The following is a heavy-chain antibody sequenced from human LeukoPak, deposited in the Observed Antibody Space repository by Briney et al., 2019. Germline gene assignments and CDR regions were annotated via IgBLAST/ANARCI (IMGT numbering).Heavy chain of an antibody. D-gene: IGHD6-19*01. Sequence: GESLKISCKVSGYSFTNYWIGWVRQMPGKGLEWMGLIYPGDSDIRYNPSFEGQVTISADRSISTAYLQWSSLKASDSAMYYCARRRGGWYYSDAWGQGTLVTVSS. CDR1: GYSFTNYW. V-gene: IGHV5-51*01. J-gene: IGHJ4*02. CDR2: IYPGDSDI. CDR3: ARRRGGWYYSDA.